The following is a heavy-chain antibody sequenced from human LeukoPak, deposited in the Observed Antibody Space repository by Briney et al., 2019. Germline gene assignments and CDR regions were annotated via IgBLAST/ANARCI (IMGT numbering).Heavy chain of an antibody. V-gene: IGHV7-4-1*02. CDR2: INTNTGNP. CDR3: ASRDIVVVPAARAYYGMDV. Sequence: ASVKVSCTASGYTFTSYAMNWVRQAPGQGLEWMGWINTNTGNPTYAQGFTGRFVFSLGTSVSTAYLQISSLKAEDTAVYYCASRDIVVVPAARAYYGMDVWGQGTTVTVSS. D-gene: IGHD2-2*01. J-gene: IGHJ6*02. CDR1: GYTFTSYA.